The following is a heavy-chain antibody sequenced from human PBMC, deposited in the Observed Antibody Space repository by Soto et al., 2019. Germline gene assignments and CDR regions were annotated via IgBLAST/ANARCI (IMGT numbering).Heavy chain of an antibody. CDR2: IYGSGST. Sequence: PSETLSLTCTISGGAIGSHYWTWIRQPAGKGLEWIGRIYGSGSTKYNPSLQSRVTMSLDTSKNQFSLRLASVTAADTAVYYCARGQRFSDWFDPWGQGTLVTVSS. J-gene: IGHJ5*02. V-gene: IGHV4-4*07. CDR3: ARGQRFSDWFDP. CDR1: GGAIGSHY. D-gene: IGHD3-3*01.